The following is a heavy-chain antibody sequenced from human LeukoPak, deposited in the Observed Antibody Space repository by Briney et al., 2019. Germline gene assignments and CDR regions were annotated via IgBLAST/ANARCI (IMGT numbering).Heavy chain of an antibody. D-gene: IGHD1-1*01. Sequence: PSETLSLTCTVSGGSISSYYWSWIRQPPGKGLEWIGYIYYSGSTNCNPSLKSRVTISVDTSKNQFSLKLSSVTAADTAVYYCARTGTRWFDPWGQGTLVTVSS. CDR1: GGSISSYY. CDR2: IYYSGST. CDR3: ARTGTRWFDP. V-gene: IGHV4-59*08. J-gene: IGHJ5*02.